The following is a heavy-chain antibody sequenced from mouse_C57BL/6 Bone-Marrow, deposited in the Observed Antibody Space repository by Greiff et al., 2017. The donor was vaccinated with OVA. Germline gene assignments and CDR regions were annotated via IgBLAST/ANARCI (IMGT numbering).Heavy chain of an antibody. CDR3: TRRSSVTYYFDY. J-gene: IGHJ2*01. CDR2: ISSGGDYI. V-gene: IGHV5S21*01. D-gene: IGHD2-12*01. CDR1: GFTFSSYA. Sequence: EVQLVESGEGLVKPGGSLKLSCAASGFTFSSYAMSWVRQTPEKRLEWVAYISSGGDYIYYSDTVKGRFTISRDNARNTLYLQMSSLKSESTAMDYCTRRSSVTYYFDYWGQGTTLTVSS.